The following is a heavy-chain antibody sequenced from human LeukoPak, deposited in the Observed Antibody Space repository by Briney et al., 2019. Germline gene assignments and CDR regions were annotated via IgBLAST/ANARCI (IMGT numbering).Heavy chain of an antibody. V-gene: IGHV3-7*03. CDR1: GFTFSSYW. CDR3: AKDARIVGATESDY. Sequence: GGSLRLSCAASGFTFSSYWMSWVRQAPGKGLEWVANINQDGSENKFVDSVKGRFTISRDNAKNSLHLQMNSLRAEDTAVYYCAKDARIVGATESDYWGQGTLVTVSS. J-gene: IGHJ4*02. D-gene: IGHD1-26*01. CDR2: INQDGSEN.